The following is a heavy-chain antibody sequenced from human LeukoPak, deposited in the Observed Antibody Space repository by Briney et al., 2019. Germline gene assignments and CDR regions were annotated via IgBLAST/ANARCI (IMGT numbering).Heavy chain of an antibody. CDR1: GYTFNNHG. D-gene: IGHD6-19*01. CDR2: ISCFNGDT. V-gene: IGHV1-18*01. CDR3: ARDPTNTSGRYAYFDY. J-gene: IGHJ4*02. Sequence: ASVKVSCKASGYTFNNHGISWVRQAPGQGLEWMGWISCFNGDTHYAQKFQGRVTMTTDTSTTTAYMELRSLRSDDTALYYCARDPTNTSGRYAYFDYWGQGTLVTVSS.